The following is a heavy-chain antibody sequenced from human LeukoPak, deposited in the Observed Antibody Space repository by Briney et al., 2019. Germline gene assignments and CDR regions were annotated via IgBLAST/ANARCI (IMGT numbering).Heavy chain of an antibody. CDR1: GFTFSSYG. D-gene: IGHD2-15*01. CDR3: ARQVVAATWDAFDI. V-gene: IGHV3-33*01. CDR2: IWYDGSNK. Sequence: GRSLRLSCAASGFTFSSYGMHWVRQAPGKGLEWVAAIWYDGSNKYYADSVKGRFTISRDNSKNTLYLQMNSLRAEDTAVYYCARQVVAATWDAFDIWGQGTMVTVSS. J-gene: IGHJ3*02.